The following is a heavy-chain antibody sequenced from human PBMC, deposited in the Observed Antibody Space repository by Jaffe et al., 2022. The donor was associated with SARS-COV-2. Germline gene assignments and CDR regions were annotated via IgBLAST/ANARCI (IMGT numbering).Heavy chain of an antibody. CDR1: GYSFSNYW. CDR2: IFPRDSQT. V-gene: IGHV5-51*01. CDR3: ETSIQVDNY. D-gene: IGHD5-18*01. Sequence: EVQLVQSGEEVKKPGESLKISCKASGYSFSNYWITWVRQMPGKGLEWMGIIFPRDSQTRYNPSFQGQVIISADKSITTAYLQWSRLRASDTATYYCETSIQVDNYWGQGTLVTVSS. J-gene: IGHJ4*02.